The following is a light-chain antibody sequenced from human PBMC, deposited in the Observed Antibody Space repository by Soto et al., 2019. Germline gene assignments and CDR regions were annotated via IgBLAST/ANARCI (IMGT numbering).Light chain of an antibody. CDR1: QSLLHSDGYNY. Sequence: IVMTQSPLSLPVTPGEPASISCRSSQSLLHSDGYNYLDWYLQKPGQSPQLLIYLGSNRASGVPDRFSGSGSGTDFTLKISRVEAEDVGIYYCMQARSGWRFGQGTKVEIK. CDR3: MQARSGWR. CDR2: LGS. V-gene: IGKV2-28*01. J-gene: IGKJ1*01.